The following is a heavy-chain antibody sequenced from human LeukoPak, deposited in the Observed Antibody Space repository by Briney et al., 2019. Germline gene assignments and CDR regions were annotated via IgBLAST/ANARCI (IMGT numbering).Heavy chain of an antibody. V-gene: IGHV1-69*05. CDR3: TRGMRAIPIYD. D-gene: IGHD2-21*01. J-gene: IGHJ4*02. CDR2: FIPLFGSV. Sequence: PVKVSCKASGGALSSYTISWVRQAPGQGLEWMGGFIPLFGSVQYAQKFQGRVTITMDESASTTYMELRSLRSEDTAVFYCTRGMRAIPIYDWGQGTLVTVSS. CDR1: GGALSSYT.